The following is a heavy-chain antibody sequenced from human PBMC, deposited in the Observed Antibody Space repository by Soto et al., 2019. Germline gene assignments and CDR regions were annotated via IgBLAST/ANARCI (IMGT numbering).Heavy chain of an antibody. D-gene: IGHD5-18*01. J-gene: IGHJ5*02. CDR3: ARRGYSYGLGAHWFDP. V-gene: IGHV5-51*01. CDR1: GYSFTSYW. Sequence: GESLKISCKGSGYSFTSYWIGWVRQMPGKGLEWMGIIYPGDSATRYSPSFQGQVTISADKSISTAYLQWSSLKASDTAMYYCARRGYSYGLGAHWFDPWGQGTLVTVSS. CDR2: IYPGDSAT.